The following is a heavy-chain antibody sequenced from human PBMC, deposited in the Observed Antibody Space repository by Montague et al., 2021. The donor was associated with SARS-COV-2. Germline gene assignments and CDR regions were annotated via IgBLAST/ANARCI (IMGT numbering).Heavy chain of an antibody. CDR2: ISSDGSYK. CDR3: ARDLLRHKGGFDS. D-gene: IGHD2/OR15-2a*01. J-gene: IGHJ4*02. V-gene: IGHV3-30-3*01. CDR1: GFNFTSYS. Sequence: SRRISCAASGFNFTSYSMNWVRQAPGKGLEALSVISSDGSYKYYADSVKGRFTISRDNSRNTLYLQMNSLRPEDTAVYYCARDLLRHKGGFDSWGQGTLVTVSS.